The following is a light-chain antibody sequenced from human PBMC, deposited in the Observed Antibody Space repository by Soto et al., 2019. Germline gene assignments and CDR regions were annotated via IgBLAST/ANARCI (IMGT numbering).Light chain of an antibody. CDR3: RQYGSSYF. V-gene: IGKV3-20*01. J-gene: IGKJ5*01. CDR1: QSVSSSY. Sequence: EIVLTQSPGTLSLSPGERATLSCRASQSVSSSYLAWYQQKPGQAPRLLIYGASSRATGIPDRFSGSGSGTDFTLTISRLEPEDFAVYYCRQYGSSYFIGQGTRLEIK. CDR2: GAS.